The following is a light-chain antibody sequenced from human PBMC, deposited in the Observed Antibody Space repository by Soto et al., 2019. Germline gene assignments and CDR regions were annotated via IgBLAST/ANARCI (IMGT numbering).Light chain of an antibody. CDR2: DAS. CDR3: QQYDNWPLT. CDR1: QSVNIH. Sequence: EIVMTQSPGTLSESPGERVTLSCRASQSVNIHLAWYQQKPGQAPRLLIYDASARVTGIPARFSRGGSGTEFTLTISSLQSEDLAVYYCQQYDNWPLTFGGGTKVQIK. J-gene: IGKJ4*01. V-gene: IGKV3-15*01.